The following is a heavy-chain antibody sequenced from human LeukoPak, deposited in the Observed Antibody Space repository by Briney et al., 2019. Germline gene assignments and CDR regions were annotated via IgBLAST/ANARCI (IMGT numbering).Heavy chain of an antibody. CDR2: IYYTGST. Sequence: SETLSLTCTVSGGSISGYYWSWIRQPPGKGLEWIGYIYYTGSTNYNPSLKSRVTISLDTSKNQFSLELSSVTAADTAIYYCARHAPSPHSGNHAYWGQGTLVAVSS. CDR3: ARHAPSPHSGNHAY. V-gene: IGHV4-59*08. J-gene: IGHJ4*02. D-gene: IGHD1-14*01. CDR1: GGSISGYY.